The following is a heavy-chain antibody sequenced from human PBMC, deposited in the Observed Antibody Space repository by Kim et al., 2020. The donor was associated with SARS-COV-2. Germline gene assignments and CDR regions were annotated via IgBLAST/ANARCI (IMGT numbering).Heavy chain of an antibody. D-gene: IGHD6-19*01. V-gene: IGHV3-23*01. Sequence: GGSLRLSCAASGFTYSGYVMSWVRQAPGKGLECVSGISGSGDNTYYADSVKGRFTISRDNSKKTLYLQMNSLRPEDTAIYYCATPPRIAVAGNIWGQGTMVTVSA. J-gene: IGHJ3*02. CDR1: GFTYSGYV. CDR3: ATPPRIAVAGNI. CDR2: ISGSGDNT.